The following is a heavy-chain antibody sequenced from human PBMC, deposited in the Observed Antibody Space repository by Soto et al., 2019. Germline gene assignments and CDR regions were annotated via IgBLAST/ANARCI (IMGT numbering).Heavy chain of an antibody. CDR2: IHYGGST. V-gene: IGHV4-31*03. Sequence: QVQLQESGPGLVKPSQTLSLTCTVSGGSISSGGYYWTWILPHPGKGREWIGYIHYGGSTYYNRSLQSRVTISVDTSKNQFSLKLRSVTAADTAVYYCARSVFPWGQGTLVTVSS. J-gene: IGHJ5*02. CDR3: ARSVFP. CDR1: GGSISSGGYY.